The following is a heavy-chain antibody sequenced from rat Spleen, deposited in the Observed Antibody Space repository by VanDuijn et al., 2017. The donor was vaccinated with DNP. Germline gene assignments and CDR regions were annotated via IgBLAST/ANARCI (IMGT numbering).Heavy chain of an antibody. Sequence: QVQLEQSGAELAKPGSSVKISCKASGYTFTTYYMTWIKQTTGQGLEYLGYINTGSGGTNYNEKFRGKATLTVDTSSNTAFMQLSSLTPDDSAVYYCARRRLPYWYFDFWGPGTMVTVSS. CDR2: INTGSGGT. J-gene: IGHJ1*01. V-gene: IGHV1-43*01. CDR3: ARRRLPYWYFDF. CDR1: GYTFTTYY. D-gene: IGHD1-4*01.